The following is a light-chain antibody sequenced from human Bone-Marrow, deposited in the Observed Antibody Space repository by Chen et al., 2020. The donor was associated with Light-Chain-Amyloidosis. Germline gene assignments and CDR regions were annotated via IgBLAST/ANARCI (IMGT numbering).Light chain of an antibody. CDR3: QQYGSSPRFT. Sequence: EMVLTQSPGTLSLSPGERATLSCRASQSVSSSYVAWYQQKPGQAPRLLIYAASSRATGIPDRFSGSESGTDFTLTISRLEPEDFAVYYCQQYGSSPRFTFGPGTKVDIK. V-gene: IGKV3-20*01. CDR2: AAS. J-gene: IGKJ3*01. CDR1: QSVSSSY.